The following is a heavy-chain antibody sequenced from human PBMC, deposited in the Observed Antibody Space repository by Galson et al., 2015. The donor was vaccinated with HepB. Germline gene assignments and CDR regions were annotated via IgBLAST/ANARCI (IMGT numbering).Heavy chain of an antibody. V-gene: IGHV3-30*04. CDR1: GFTFSSYA. J-gene: IGHJ6*02. CDR3: ARDMRDWGIFGLAVKGVGNYYGMDV. Sequence: SLRLSCAASGFTFSSYAMHWVRQAPGKGLEWVAVISYDGSNKYYADSVKGRFTISRDNAKNALYLQMNSLRAEDTAVYYCARDMRDWGIFGLAVKGVGNYYGMDVWGQGTTVTVSS. D-gene: IGHD3/OR15-3a*01. CDR2: ISYDGSNK.